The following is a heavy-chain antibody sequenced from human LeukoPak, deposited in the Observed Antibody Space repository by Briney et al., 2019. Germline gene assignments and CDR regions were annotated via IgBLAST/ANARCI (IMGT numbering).Heavy chain of an antibody. CDR1: GFTFSSYS. CDR2: ISSSSSTI. J-gene: IGHJ6*02. Sequence: GGSLRLSCAASGFTFSSYSMNWVRQAPGKGLEWVSYISSSSSTIYYADSVKGRFTISRDNAKNSLYLQMNSLRAEDTAVYYCAKDGGLVVVAATYYYYYGMDVWGQGTTVTVSS. CDR3: AKDGGLVVVAATYYYYYGMDV. D-gene: IGHD2-15*01. V-gene: IGHV3-48*01.